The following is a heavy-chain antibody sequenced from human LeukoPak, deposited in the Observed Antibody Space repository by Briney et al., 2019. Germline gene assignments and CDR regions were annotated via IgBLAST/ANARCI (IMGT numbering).Heavy chain of an antibody. J-gene: IGHJ4*02. CDR2: ISSSSSYI. V-gene: IGHV3-21*01. CDR1: GFTFSSYG. Sequence: GGSLRLSCAASGFTFSSYGMHWVRQAPGKGLEWVSSISSSSSYIYYADSVKGRFTISRDNAKNSLYLQMNSLRAEDTAVYYCARDPTYDYVWGSYRYTAYFDYWGQGTLVTVSS. D-gene: IGHD3-16*02. CDR3: ARDPTYDYVWGSYRYTAYFDY.